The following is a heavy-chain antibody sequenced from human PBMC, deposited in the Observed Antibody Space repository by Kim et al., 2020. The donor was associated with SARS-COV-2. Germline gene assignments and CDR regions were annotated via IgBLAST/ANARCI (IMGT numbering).Heavy chain of an antibody. CDR3: ARVGSMDIVATLALSDGMDV. CDR2: IWYDGSNK. CDR1: GFTFSSYG. J-gene: IGHJ6*02. Sequence: GGSLRLSCAASGFTFSSYGMHWVRQAPGKGLEWVAVIWYDGSNKYYADSVKGRFTISRDNSKNTLYLQMNSLRAEDTAVYYCARVGSMDIVATLALSDGMDVWGQGTTVTVSS. D-gene: IGHD5-12*01. V-gene: IGHV3-33*01.